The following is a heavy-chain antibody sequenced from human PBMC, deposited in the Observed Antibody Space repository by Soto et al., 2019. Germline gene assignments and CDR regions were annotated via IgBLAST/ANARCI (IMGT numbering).Heavy chain of an antibody. CDR1: GDTFRNYG. CDR2: ILPIFGPA. V-gene: IGHV1-69*01. J-gene: IGHJ5*02. CDR3: AAELFWVEATRLVRNNWFDP. Sequence: HVQLVQSGAEVKKPGSSVTVSCEASGDTFRNYGISWFRQAPGQGLEWMGGILPIFGPAKYAQIFQDRITITAHESTNTAYMQLTSLTSEDTGVYYCAAELFWVEATRLVRNNWFDPCGEGALVIVSS. D-gene: IGHD2-15*01.